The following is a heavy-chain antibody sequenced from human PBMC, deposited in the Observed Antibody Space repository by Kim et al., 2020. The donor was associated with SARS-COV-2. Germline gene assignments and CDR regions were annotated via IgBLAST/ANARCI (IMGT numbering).Heavy chain of an antibody. D-gene: IGHD6-13*01. Sequence: GNPTYAKGFTGRFVFFLDTSVSTTYLQINSLKAEDTAVYYCARHSSSFNYWGQGTLVTVSS. V-gene: IGHV7-4-1*02. CDR2: GNP. J-gene: IGHJ4*02. CDR3: ARHSSSFNY.